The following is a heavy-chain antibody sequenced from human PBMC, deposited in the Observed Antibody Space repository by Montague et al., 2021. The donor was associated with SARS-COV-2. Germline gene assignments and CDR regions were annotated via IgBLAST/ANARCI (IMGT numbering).Heavy chain of an antibody. Sequence: SLRLSCAASGFTFGSFSMHWVRQAPGQGLEWVSVISYTGSNRYYRDSVKGRFTLSRDNSENTLYLQMNNLRIEDTAVYYCAGEGLNWVLDYWGQGVLVPVSS. CDR2: ISYTGSNR. J-gene: IGHJ4*02. D-gene: IGHD3-16*01. CDR1: GFTFGSFS. CDR3: AGEGLNWVLDY. V-gene: IGHV3-30*04.